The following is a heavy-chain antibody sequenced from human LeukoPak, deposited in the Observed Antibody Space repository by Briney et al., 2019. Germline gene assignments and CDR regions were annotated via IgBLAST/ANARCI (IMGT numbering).Heavy chain of an antibody. CDR1: GFTFSGYA. D-gene: IGHD6-19*01. V-gene: IGHV3-23*01. CDR2: ISGFGGST. Sequence: GGSLRLSCAASGFTFSGYAMSWVRQAPGQGLEWVSTISGFGGSTYYADSVKGRFTISRDNSKNTLHLQMNSLRAEDTAVYYCAKTSYSSGWPLDYWGQGTLVTVSS. CDR3: AKTSYSSGWPLDY. J-gene: IGHJ4*02.